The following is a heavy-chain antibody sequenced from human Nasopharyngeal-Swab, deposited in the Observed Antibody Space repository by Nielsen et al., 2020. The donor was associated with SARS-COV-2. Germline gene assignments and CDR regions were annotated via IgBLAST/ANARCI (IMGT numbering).Heavy chain of an antibody. CDR2: ISFDGSKK. J-gene: IGHJ6*02. CDR1: GFTFSNAW. D-gene: IGHD5-12*01. CDR3: ARDTSVDIVLLYYGMDV. V-gene: IGHV3-30*03. Sequence: GESLKISCAVSGFTFSNAWMNWVRQAPGKGLEWVAVISFDGSKKYYADSVKGRFTISRDSSKNTLYLQMNSLRAEDTAVYYCARDTSVDIVLLYYGMDVWGQGTTVTVSS.